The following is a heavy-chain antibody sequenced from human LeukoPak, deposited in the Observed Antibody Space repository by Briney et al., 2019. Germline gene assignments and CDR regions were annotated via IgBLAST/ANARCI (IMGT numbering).Heavy chain of an antibody. CDR3: ATVKMDIVATIALDY. V-gene: IGHV1-24*01. Sequence: GASVKVSCKVSGYTLTELSMHWVRQAPGKGLEWVGGFAPEDGETIYAQKFQGRVTMTEDTSTDTAYMELSSLRSEDTAVYYCATVKMDIVATIALDYWGQGTLVTVSS. D-gene: IGHD5-12*01. CDR1: GYTLTELS. CDR2: FAPEDGET. J-gene: IGHJ4*02.